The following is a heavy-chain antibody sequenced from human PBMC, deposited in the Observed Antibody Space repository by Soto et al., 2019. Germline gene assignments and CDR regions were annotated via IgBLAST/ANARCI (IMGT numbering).Heavy chain of an antibody. V-gene: IGHV3-30*03. J-gene: IGHJ4*02. D-gene: IGHD1-26*01. CDR1: GFNFSAYG. Sequence: QVQLVESGGGVVQPGRSLRLSCAASGFNFSAYGMHWVRQAPGTGLELVALLSFDASKKYYADSVKGRFTISRDTSRNTLYVQMNSLRVEATAVYYCRVGVADWGQGTRVTVAS. CDR3: RVGVAD. CDR2: LSFDASKK.